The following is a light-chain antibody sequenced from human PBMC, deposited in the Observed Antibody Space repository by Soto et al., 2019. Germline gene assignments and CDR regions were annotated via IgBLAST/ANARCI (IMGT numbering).Light chain of an antibody. CDR3: KQYLSLPRT. V-gene: IGKV1-33*01. CDR1: QDMNNY. CDR2: DAS. J-gene: IGKJ1*01. Sequence: DIQITQSPSSLSADVGDTVTITFQASQDMNNYLNWYQQKPGKAPNVLIYDASNLHTGVPSRFTGSGSGTYFTFTIPSLQTEDIATYYCKQYLSLPRTFGKGTKVDIK.